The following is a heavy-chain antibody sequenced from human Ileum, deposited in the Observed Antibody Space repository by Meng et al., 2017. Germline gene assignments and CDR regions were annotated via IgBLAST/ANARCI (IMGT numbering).Heavy chain of an antibody. CDR1: GFAFNDYW. D-gene: IGHD1-1*01. J-gene: IGHJ4*02. V-gene: IGHV3-7*01. Sequence: GESLKISCAASGFAFNDYWMNWVRQCPGKGLEWVANMSPDGRTAYYLDSVKGRFTISRDNAKNSLFLQMNSVSAEDTAVYYCTRDFARNTIDYWGQGTLVTVSS. CDR2: MSPDGRTA. CDR3: TRDFARNTIDY.